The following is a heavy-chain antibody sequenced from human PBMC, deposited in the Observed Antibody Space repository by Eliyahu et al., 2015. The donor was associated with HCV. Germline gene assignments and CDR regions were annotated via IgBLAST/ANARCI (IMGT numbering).Heavy chain of an antibody. Sequence: QVQLQQSGPGLVKPSQTXSLTCXISXDGVSSDSAAXNWIRQSPSRGLEWLGRTYYRSKWYTDYAVSVKSRITINPDTSKNQFSLQLNSVTPEDTAVYYCARDLPATATPGXDCWGQGTLVTVSS. CDR3: ARDLPATATPGXDC. D-gene: IGHD2-15*01. J-gene: IGHJ4*02. CDR1: XDGVSSDSAA. CDR2: TYYRSKWYT. V-gene: IGHV6-1*01.